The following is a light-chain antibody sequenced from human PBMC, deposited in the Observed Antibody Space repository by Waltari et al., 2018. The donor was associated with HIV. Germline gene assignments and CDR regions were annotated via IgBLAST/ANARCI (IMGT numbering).Light chain of an antibody. J-gene: IGLJ2*01. CDR1: VLPKTY. Sequence: SHELTQPSSVSVSPGQTARINCSGDVLPKTYAFCYQQKSGQAPVLVIYNDNIRPTDIPGRISCSSSGTMATLTISGAQVDDEADYYCYSADDSGDYKGFGGGTKLTVL. V-gene: IGLV3-10*01. CDR3: YSADDSGDYKG. CDR2: NDN.